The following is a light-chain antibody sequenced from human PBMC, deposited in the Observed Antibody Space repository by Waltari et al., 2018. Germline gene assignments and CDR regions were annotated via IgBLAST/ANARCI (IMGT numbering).Light chain of an antibody. V-gene: IGLV2-23*01. CDR2: EGS. CDR1: TSDVGTYNL. Sequence: QSALTQPASVSGSPGQSITLSSTGTTSDVGTYNLVSGYQQHPGKAPKLLIYEGSRRPSGISNRFSGSTSGNTASLTISGLQAEDEADYYCCSSAGRSTLFGGGTKLTLL. J-gene: IGLJ2*01. CDR3: CSSAGRSTL.